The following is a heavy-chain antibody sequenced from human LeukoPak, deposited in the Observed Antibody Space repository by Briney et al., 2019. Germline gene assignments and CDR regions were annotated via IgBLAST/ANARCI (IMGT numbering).Heavy chain of an antibody. CDR3: AKQGATAVATGGDFDY. Sequence: GGSLRLSCAASGFTFSSYAMNWVRQAPGKGLEWVSGISGSGGSTYYADSVKGRFTISRDNSKNTLYLQMNSLRAEDTAVYYCAKQGATAVATGGDFDYWGQGTLVTVSS. CDR2: ISGSGGST. V-gene: IGHV3-23*01. J-gene: IGHJ4*02. D-gene: IGHD6-19*01. CDR1: GFTFSSYA.